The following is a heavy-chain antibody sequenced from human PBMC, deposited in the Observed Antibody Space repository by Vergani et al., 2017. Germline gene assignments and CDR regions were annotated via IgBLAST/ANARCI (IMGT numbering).Heavy chain of an antibody. CDR1: GESFSSFY. V-gene: IGHV4-34*02. CDR2: INNDGHT. CDR3: ARHLRQLARKDVFDI. Sequence: QVQLQQWGAGVVKPSGTLSLTCAVFGESFSSFYWSWIRQPPGKGLEWIGEINNDGHTNYNPSLESRVTVSRDTAKNQFSLNLMSVTAADTAVYYCARHLRQLARKDVFDIWGHGTLVTVSS. J-gene: IGHJ3*02. D-gene: IGHD6-6*01.